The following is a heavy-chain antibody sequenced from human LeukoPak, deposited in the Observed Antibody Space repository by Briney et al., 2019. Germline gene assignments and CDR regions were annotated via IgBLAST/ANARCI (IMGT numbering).Heavy chain of an antibody. V-gene: IGHV1-69*13. CDR1: GGTFSSYA. J-gene: IGHJ4*02. CDR3: ASTLRFLEWLPPERWLAY. Sequence: SVKVSCKASGGTFSSYAISWVRQAPGQGLEWMGGIIPIFGTANYAQKFQGRVTITADESTSTAYMELSSLRSEDTAVYYCASTLRFLEWLPPERWLAYWGQGTLVTVSS. CDR2: IIPIFGTA. D-gene: IGHD3-3*01.